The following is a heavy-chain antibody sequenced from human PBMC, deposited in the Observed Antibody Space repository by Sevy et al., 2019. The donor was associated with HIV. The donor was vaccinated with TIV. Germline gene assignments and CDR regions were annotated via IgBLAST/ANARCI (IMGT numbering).Heavy chain of an antibody. CDR2: ISGSGNST. D-gene: IGHD3-3*01. CDR1: GFTFSSYA. V-gene: IGHV3-23*01. CDR3: AKETDPIFGVDYFDY. J-gene: IGHJ4*02. Sequence: GGSLRLSCAASGFTFSSYAMSWVRQAPGKGLEWVSAISGSGNSTYYADSVKGRFTISRDNSKNTLYLQMNSLRAEDTAVYYCAKETDPIFGVDYFDYWGQGTLVTVSS.